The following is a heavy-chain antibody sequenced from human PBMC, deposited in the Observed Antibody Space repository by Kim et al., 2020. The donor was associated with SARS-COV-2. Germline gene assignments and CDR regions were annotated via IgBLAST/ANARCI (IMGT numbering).Heavy chain of an antibody. Sequence: STYYADSVKGRFTISRDKAKNTLYLQRNSLRAEDTAVYYCARDGGYSGSYYGQGTLGTVSS. J-gene: IGHJ4*02. V-gene: IGHV3-53*01. CDR2: ST. D-gene: IGHD1-26*01. CDR3: ARDGGYSGSY.